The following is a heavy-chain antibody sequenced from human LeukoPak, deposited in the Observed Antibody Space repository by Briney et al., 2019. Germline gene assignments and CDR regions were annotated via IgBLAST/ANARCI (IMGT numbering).Heavy chain of an antibody. V-gene: IGHV3-23*01. CDR1: GFTFSRYS. J-gene: IGHJ4*02. Sequence: GGSLRLSCAASGFTFSRYSMNWVRQAPGKGLEWVSVISGDSGTTVYRDSVEGRFTISRDNSKNTLFLHMNSLRAEDTAVYYCAKKAQVTAGAAYIDYWDQGTLVTVSS. CDR3: AKKAQVTAGAAYIDY. CDR2: ISGDSGTT. D-gene: IGHD2-21*02.